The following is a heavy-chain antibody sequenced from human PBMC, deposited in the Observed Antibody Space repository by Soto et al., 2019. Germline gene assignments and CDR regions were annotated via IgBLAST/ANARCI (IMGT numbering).Heavy chain of an antibody. V-gene: IGHV3-7*01. CDR1: GFTFSSYW. CDR3: ARDSDDFWSGLPYNWFDP. D-gene: IGHD3-3*01. Sequence: GGSVRLSCAASGFTFSSYWMSWVRQAPGKGLEWVANIKQDGSEKYYVDSVKGRFTISRDNAKNSLYLQMNSLRAEDTAVYYCARDSDDFWSGLPYNWFDPWGQGTLVTVSS. CDR2: IKQDGSEK. J-gene: IGHJ5*02.